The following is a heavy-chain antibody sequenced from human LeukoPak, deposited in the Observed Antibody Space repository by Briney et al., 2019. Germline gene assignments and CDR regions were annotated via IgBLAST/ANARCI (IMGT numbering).Heavy chain of an antibody. CDR3: ARTSEYSPPNWFDP. J-gene: IGHJ5*02. D-gene: IGHD5-18*01. CDR2: INPKSGDT. Sequence: ASVKVSCKASGYTFTGYYMHWLRQAPVQGLEWMGRINPKSGDTNYAQKFQGRVTMTRDTSISTTYMELSRLRSDDTAIYYCARTSEYSPPNWFDPWGQGTLVTVSS. CDR1: GYTFTGYY. V-gene: IGHV1-2*06.